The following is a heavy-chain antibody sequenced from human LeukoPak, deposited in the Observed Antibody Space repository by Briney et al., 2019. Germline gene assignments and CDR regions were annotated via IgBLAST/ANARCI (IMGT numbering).Heavy chain of an antibody. Sequence: SETLSLTCTVSGGSISIYYWSWIRQPPGKGLEWIGYIYYSGSTNYNPSLKSRVTISVDTSKNQFSLKLSSVTAADTAVYYCAREGKARLFDYWGQGTLVTVSS. V-gene: IGHV4-59*01. CDR1: GGSISIYY. J-gene: IGHJ4*02. CDR3: AREGKARLFDY. CDR2: IYYSGST. D-gene: IGHD1-26*01.